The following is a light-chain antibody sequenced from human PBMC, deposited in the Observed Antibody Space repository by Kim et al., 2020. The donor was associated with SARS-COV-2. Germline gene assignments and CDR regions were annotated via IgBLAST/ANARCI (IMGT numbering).Light chain of an antibody. J-gene: IGLJ2*01. CDR1: SLRSYY. V-gene: IGLV3-19*01. CDR2: GKN. CDR3: NSRDSNDYVV. Sequence: SSELTQDPAVSVALGQTVRITCQGDSLRSYYATWYQQKPGQAPIPVIYGKNNRPSGTPDRFSGSSSGNTASLTITGTQAGDEADYYCNSRDSNDYVVFGG.